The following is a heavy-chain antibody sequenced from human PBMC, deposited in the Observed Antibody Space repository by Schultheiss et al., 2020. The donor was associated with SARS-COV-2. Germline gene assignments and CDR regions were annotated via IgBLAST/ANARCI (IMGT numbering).Heavy chain of an antibody. CDR1: GGSISSGDYY. Sequence: SETLSLTCTVSGGSISSGDYYWSWIRQPPGKGLEWIGYIYYSGSTYYNPSLKSRVTISVDTSKNQFSLKLSSVTAADTAVYYCARDLPSRGRFDPWGQGTLVTVSS. CDR3: ARDLPSRGRFDP. D-gene: IGHD3-10*01. CDR2: IYYSGST. J-gene: IGHJ5*02. V-gene: IGHV4-30-4*01.